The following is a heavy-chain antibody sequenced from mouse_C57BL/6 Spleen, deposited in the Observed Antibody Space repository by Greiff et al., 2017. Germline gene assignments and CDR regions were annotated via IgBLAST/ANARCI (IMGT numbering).Heavy chain of an antibody. J-gene: IGHJ4*01. CDR3: ARPPRESGLRNYAMDY. D-gene: IGHD3-1*01. V-gene: IGHV1-9*01. CDR1: GYTFTGYW. Sequence: LQESGAELMKPGASVKLSCKATGYTFTGYWIEWVKQRPGHGLEWIGEILPGSGSTNYNEKFKGKATFTADTSSNTAYMQLSSLTTEDSAIYCCARPPRESGLRNYAMDYWGQGTSVTVSS. CDR2: ILPGSGST.